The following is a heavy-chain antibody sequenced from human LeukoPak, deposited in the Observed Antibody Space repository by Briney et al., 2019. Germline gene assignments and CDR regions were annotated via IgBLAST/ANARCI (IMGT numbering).Heavy chain of an antibody. CDR3: ASPARTTGIAVAGLPVD. CDR1: GYSFTSYW. D-gene: IGHD6-19*01. V-gene: IGHV5-51*01. CDR2: IYPGDSDT. J-gene: IGHJ4*02. Sequence: GESLKISCKGSGYSFTSYWIGWVRQMPGKGLEWMGIIYPGDSDTRYSPSFQGQVTISADKSISTAYLQWSSLKASDTAMYYCASPARTTGIAVAGLPVDWGQGTLVTVSS.